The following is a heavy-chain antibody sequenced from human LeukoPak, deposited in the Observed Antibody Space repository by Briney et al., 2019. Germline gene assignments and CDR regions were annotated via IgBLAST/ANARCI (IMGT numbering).Heavy chain of an antibody. V-gene: IGHV4-39*01. CDR3: ASPPIVGGVTGPFDP. D-gene: IGHD2-21*01. CDR2: IYYSGST. J-gene: IGHJ5*02. Sequence: PSETLSLTCTVSGGSISSSSYYWGWIRQPPGKGLEWIGSIYYSGSTYYNPSLKSRVTISVDTSKNQFSLKLSSVTAADTAAYYCASPPIVGGVTGPFDPWGQGTLVTVSS. CDR1: GGSISSSSYY.